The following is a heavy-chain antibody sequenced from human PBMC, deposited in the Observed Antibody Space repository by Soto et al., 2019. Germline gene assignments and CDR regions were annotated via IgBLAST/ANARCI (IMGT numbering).Heavy chain of an antibody. V-gene: IGHV1-3*05. Sequence: QVQLVQSGAEEKKPGASVKVSCKASGYTFTSYAMHWVRQAPGQRLEWMGWINAGNGNTKYSQKFQGRVTITRDTSASTAYKELSSLRSEDTAVYYCARISGYYLIDDYWGQGTLVTVSS. CDR1: GYTFTSYA. CDR2: INAGNGNT. D-gene: IGHD3-22*01. CDR3: ARISGYYLIDDY. J-gene: IGHJ4*02.